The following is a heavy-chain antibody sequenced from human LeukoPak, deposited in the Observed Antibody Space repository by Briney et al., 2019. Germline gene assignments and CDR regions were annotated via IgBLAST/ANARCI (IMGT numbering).Heavy chain of an antibody. J-gene: IGHJ6*03. D-gene: IGHD6-6*01. CDR3: ARMPIAARRGYYYYYMDV. CDR1: GFTFSSYW. V-gene: IGHV3-74*01. Sequence: GGSLRLSCAASGFTFSSYWMHWVRQAPGKGLVWVSRISSDGSSTSYADSVKGRFTISRDNAKNTLYLQMNSLRAEDTAVYYCARMPIAARRGYYYYYMDVWGKGTTVTVSS. CDR2: ISSDGSST.